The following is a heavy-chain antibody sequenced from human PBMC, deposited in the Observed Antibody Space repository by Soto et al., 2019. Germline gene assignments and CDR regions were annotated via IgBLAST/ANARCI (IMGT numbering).Heavy chain of an antibody. V-gene: IGHV4-59*08. Sequence: SETLSLTCTVSGGSISSYYWSWIRQPPGKGQEWIGYIYYSGSTNYNPSLKSRVTISVDTSRNQFSLKLSSVTAADTAVNYCASQVGSSGWYALDYWCQGTLVTVSS. CDR2: IYYSGST. J-gene: IGHJ4*02. D-gene: IGHD6-19*01. CDR1: GGSISSYY. CDR3: ASQVGSSGWYALDY.